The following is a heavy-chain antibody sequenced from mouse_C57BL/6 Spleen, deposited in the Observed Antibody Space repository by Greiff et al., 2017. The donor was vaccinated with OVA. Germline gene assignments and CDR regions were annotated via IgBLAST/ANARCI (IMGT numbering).Heavy chain of an antibody. D-gene: IGHD1-1*01. CDR2: IHPNSGST. J-gene: IGHJ3*01. Sequence: VKLQQPGAELVKPGASVKLSCKASGYTFTSYWMHWVKQRPGQGLEWIGMIHPNSGSTNYNEKFKSKATLTVDKSSSTAYMQLSSLTSEDSAVYYCARDEDYYGSSYEGFAYWGQGTLVTVSA. CDR3: ARDEDYYGSSYEGFAY. V-gene: IGHV1-64*01. CDR1: GYTFTSYW.